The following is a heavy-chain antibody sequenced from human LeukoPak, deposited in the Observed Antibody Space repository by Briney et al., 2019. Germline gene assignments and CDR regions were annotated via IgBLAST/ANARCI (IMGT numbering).Heavy chain of an antibody. Sequence: SETLSLTCAVYGGSFSGYYWSWIRQPPGKGLEWIGEINHSGSTNYNPSLKSRVTISVDTSKNQFSLKLSSVTAADTAVYYCARYDSSSWYEDAFDIWGQGTMVTVSS. CDR3: ARYDSSSWYEDAFDI. CDR1: GGSFSGYY. V-gene: IGHV4-34*01. D-gene: IGHD6-13*01. CDR2: INHSGST. J-gene: IGHJ3*02.